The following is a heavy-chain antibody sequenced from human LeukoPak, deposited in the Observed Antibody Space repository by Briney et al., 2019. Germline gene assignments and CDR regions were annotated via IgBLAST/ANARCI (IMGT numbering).Heavy chain of an antibody. D-gene: IGHD3-10*01. V-gene: IGHV3-74*01. CDR1: GFTLSSYW. Sequence: GGSLRLSCAASGFTLSSYWMHWVRQAPGKGPVWDSRISGDASITNYADSVEGRFTISRDSAKNTLYLQMNSLRVEDTAVYHCARAYGSGYVYWGQGTLVTVSS. CDR2: ISGDASIT. CDR3: ARAYGSGYVY. J-gene: IGHJ4*02.